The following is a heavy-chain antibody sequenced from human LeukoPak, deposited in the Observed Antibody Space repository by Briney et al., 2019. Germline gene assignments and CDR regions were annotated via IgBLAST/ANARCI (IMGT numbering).Heavy chain of an antibody. J-gene: IGHJ4*02. CDR1: GGSISSGSYY. D-gene: IGHD5-24*01. Sequence: PSQTLSLTCSVSGGSISSGSYYWSWIRQPAGKGLEWIGRIYTSGSTSYSPSLKSRVTISLDTFKNQFSLKLTSVTAADTAVYSCARGRDGYYFDYWGQGTLVTVSS. CDR2: IYTSGST. V-gene: IGHV4-61*02. CDR3: ARGRDGYYFDY.